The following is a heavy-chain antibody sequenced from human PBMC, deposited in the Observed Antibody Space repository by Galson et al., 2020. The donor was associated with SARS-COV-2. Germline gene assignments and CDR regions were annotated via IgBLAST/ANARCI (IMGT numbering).Heavy chain of an antibody. J-gene: IGHJ6*02. CDR2: IYPADSET. V-gene: IGHV5-51*01. D-gene: IGHD2-2*02. Sequence: GESLKISCQTSGYSFSSYWIGWVRQMSGKGLEWVGIIYPADSETRYSPSFQGQVTISADKSISTAYPMWSSLKASDTALYYCARLKCNTNTCYTMNYYYYYGMDVWGHGTTVTVSS. CDR1: GYSFSSYW. CDR3: ARLKCNTNTCYTMNYYYYYGMDV.